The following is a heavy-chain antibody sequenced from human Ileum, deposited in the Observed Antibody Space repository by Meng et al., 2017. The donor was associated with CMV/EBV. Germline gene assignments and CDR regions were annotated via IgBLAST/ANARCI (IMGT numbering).Heavy chain of an antibody. V-gene: IGHV3-7*04. CDR3: ARDPLSKPIYDY. CDR1: GFSFSSYW. CDR2: INEDGSRK. D-gene: IGHD5/OR15-5a*01. Sequence: VQGVVSGGYLVQPGGSLRLSCAVSGFSFSSYWMNWVRQAPGKGLEWVANINEDGSRKHYVDSVRGRFTISRDNAKNSLFLQMNSLTAEDTAVYYCARDPLSKPIYDYWGQGALVTVSS. J-gene: IGHJ4*02.